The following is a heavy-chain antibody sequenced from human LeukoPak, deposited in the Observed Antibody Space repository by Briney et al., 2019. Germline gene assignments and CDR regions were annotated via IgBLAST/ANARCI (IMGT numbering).Heavy chain of an antibody. CDR3: AREWAYYYDSSGYRTAYYYYYGMDV. D-gene: IGHD3-22*01. J-gene: IGHJ6*02. V-gene: IGHV4-38-2*02. CDR1: GYSISSGYY. CDR2: IYHSGST. Sequence: PSETLSLTCTVSGYSISSGYYWGWIRQPPGKGLEWIGSIYHSGSTYYNPSLKSRVTISVDTSKNQFSLKLSSVTAADTAVYYCAREWAYYYDSSGYRTAYYYYYGMDVWGQGTTVTVSS.